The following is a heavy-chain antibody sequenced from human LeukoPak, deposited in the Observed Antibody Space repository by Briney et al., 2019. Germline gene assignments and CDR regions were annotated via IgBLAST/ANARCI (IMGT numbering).Heavy chain of an antibody. CDR3: ASDSSSSTYYYYYYMDV. CDR2: IYPGDSDT. V-gene: IGHV5-51*01. CDR1: GYSFTSYW. J-gene: IGHJ6*03. Sequence: LGESLKISCKGSGYSFTSYWIGWVRQMPGKGLEWMGIIYPGDSDTRYSPSFQGQVTISADKSISTAYLQWSSLKASDTAMYYCASDSSSSTYYYYYYMDVWGKGTTVTVSS. D-gene: IGHD6-6*01.